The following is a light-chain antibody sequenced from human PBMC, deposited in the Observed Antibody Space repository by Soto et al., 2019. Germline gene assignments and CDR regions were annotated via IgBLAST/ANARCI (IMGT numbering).Light chain of an antibody. CDR1: TSNIGSNT. CDR3: AAWDDSLNGPV. V-gene: IGLV1-44*01. CDR2: FIS. Sequence: QCVLTQPPSASGTPGQRVTISCSGSTSNIGSNTVNWYQQLPGTAPKLLIYFISQRPSGVPDRFSGSRSGTSASLAISGLQSEDEADYYCAAWDDSLNGPVLGGGTKVTVL. J-gene: IGLJ2*01.